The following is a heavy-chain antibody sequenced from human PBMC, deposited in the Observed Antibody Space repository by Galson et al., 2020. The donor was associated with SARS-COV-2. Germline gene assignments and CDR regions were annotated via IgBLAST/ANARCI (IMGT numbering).Heavy chain of an antibody. CDR2: INRDGTQE. J-gene: IGHJ4*02. CDR1: GFTFRGYW. Sequence: QLGESLKISCTAAGFTFRGYWMTLVRQPPGRGLEWVAYINRDGTQEDYVDSARGRFTISRDTVESSVYLQMNSLRAEGTAVYYCARILPSEYYDHWGQGTLVTVSS. CDR3: ARILPSEYYDH. V-gene: IGHV3-7*01.